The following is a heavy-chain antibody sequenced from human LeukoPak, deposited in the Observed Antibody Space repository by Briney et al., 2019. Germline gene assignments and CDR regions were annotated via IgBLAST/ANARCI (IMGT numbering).Heavy chain of an antibody. CDR2: IYISGSGST. Sequence: SETLSLTCTVSGGSISSYYWSWIRQPAGKGLEWIGRIYISGSGSTNYNPSLKSRVTMSVDTSKNQFSLKLSSVSAADTAVYYCARDVVAAAGTWDYWGQGTLVTVSS. CDR1: GGSISSYY. V-gene: IGHV4-4*07. J-gene: IGHJ4*02. D-gene: IGHD6-13*01. CDR3: ARDVVAAAGTWDY.